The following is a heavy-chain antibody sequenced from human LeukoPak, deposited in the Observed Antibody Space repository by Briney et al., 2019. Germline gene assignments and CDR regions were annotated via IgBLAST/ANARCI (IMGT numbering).Heavy chain of an antibody. CDR3: ARGLSMYYYDSSGYYNWFDP. CDR1: GGSISSYY. J-gene: IGHJ5*02. D-gene: IGHD3-22*01. Sequence: PSETLSLTCTVSGGSISSYYWSWIRQPPGKGLEWIGYIYYSGSTNYNPSLKSRVTISVDTSKNQFSLKLSSVTAADTAVYYCARGLSMYYYDSSGYYNWFDPWGQGTLVTVSS. CDR2: IYYSGST. V-gene: IGHV4-59*01.